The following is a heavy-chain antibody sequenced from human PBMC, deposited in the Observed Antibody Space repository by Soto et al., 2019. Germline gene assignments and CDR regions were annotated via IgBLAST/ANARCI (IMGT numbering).Heavy chain of an antibody. CDR1: GYTFSTFG. D-gene: IGHD2-8*01. CDR3: AREYCASGVCYAPDY. V-gene: IGHV1-18*01. J-gene: IGHJ4*02. Sequence: QVQLVQSGAEVKKPGASVKVSCEASGYTFSTFGISWVRQAPGQELEWMGWISTYNGDTKYAQNFQGRVTVTTDTSTSTAHRWLRGLRCDDTAIYYCAREYCASGVCYAPDYWCEGTLDTVSS. CDR2: ISTYNGDT.